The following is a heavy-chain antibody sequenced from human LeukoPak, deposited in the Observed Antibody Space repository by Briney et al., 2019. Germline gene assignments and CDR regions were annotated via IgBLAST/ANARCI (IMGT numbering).Heavy chain of an antibody. Sequence: SETLSLTCTVSGDSISSSTYSTTYYWGWIRQPPGKGLEWIGSITYSGTTHYNASLKSRVTISVDTSKNQFSLRLSSVTAADTAVYYCARVEVATYYYYTMDVWGQGTTVTVSS. J-gene: IGHJ6*02. CDR3: ARVEVATYYYYTMDV. V-gene: IGHV4-39*07. CDR2: ITYSGTT. D-gene: IGHD5-24*01. CDR1: GDSISSSTYSTTYY.